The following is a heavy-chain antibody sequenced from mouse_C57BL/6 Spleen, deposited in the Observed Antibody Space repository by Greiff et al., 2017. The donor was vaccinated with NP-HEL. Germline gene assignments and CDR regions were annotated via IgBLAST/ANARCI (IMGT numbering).Heavy chain of an antibody. CDR2: IYPGDGDT. V-gene: IGHV1-80*01. J-gene: IGHJ1*03. CDR3: AREFITTVVRYFEV. Sequence: VKLQESGAELVKPGASVKISCKASGYAFSSYWMNWVKQRPGKGLEWIGQIYPGDGDTNYNGKFKGKATLTADKSSSTAYMQLSSLTSEDSAVYFCAREFITTVVRYFEVWGTGTTVTVSS. D-gene: IGHD1-1*01. CDR1: GYAFSSYW.